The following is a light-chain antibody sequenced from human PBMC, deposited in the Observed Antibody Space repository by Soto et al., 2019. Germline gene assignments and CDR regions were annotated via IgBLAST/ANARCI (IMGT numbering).Light chain of an antibody. V-gene: IGKV1-39*01. Sequence: DIQMTQSPSSRSASVVDRVTITFRASQNINTYLNWYQQKPGKAPKLLIFAASSLQSGVPSRFSGSGSRTDFTLTISSLQPEDFATYYCQQSSTAPFTFGPGTKVDIK. CDR2: AAS. CDR1: QNINTY. J-gene: IGKJ3*01. CDR3: QQSSTAPFT.